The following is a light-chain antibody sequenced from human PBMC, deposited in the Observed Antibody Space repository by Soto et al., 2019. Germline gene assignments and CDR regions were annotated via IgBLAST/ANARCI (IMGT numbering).Light chain of an antibody. CDR2: DVS. V-gene: IGKV1-5*01. J-gene: IGKJ1*01. CDR3: QQYDSFSVT. CDR1: QSINTR. Sequence: DIQITQSPSTLSASVGDRVTVTCRASQSINTRLAWHQQKPGKAPKLLIYDVSALKRGVPPRFSGSGSGTEFTLTISSLQPDDFATYYCQQYDSFSVTFGQGTKVDIK.